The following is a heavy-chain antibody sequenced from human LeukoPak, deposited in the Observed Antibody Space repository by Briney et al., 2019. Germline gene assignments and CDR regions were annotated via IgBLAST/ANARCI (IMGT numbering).Heavy chain of an antibody. D-gene: IGHD1-26*01. CDR3: ARGVGATTGPFDY. CDR1: GGSISSYY. CDR2: IYYSGST. Sequence: PSETLSLTCTVSGGSISSYYWSWIRQPPGKGLEWIGYIYYSGSTNYNPSLKSRVTISVDTSKIQFSLKLSSVTAADTAVYYCARGVGATTGPFDYWGQGTPVTVSS. V-gene: IGHV4-59*01. J-gene: IGHJ4*02.